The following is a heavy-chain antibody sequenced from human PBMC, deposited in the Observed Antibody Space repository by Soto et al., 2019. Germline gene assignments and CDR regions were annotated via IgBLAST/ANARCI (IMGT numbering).Heavy chain of an antibody. J-gene: IGHJ4*02. D-gene: IGHD6-13*01. Sequence: QVQLVESGGGVVQPGRSLRLSCAASGFTFSSYAMHWVRQAPGKGLGWVAVISYDGSNKYYADSVKGRFTISRDNSKNTLYLQMNSLRAEDTAVYYCARDGIAAAGFDYWGQGTLVTVSS. CDR2: ISYDGSNK. CDR3: ARDGIAAAGFDY. CDR1: GFTFSSYA. V-gene: IGHV3-30-3*01.